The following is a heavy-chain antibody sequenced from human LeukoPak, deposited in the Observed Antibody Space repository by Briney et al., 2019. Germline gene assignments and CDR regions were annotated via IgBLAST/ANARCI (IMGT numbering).Heavy chain of an antibody. CDR3: ARLIVGAIDS. CDR2: IKQDGSEK. Sequence: GGSLRLSCAASGFTFSRHWMSWVRQAPGKGLEWVANIKQDGSEKYYVDSVKGRFTISRDNAKNSLYLQMNSLRAEDTAVYYCARLIVGAIDSWGQGTLVTVSS. J-gene: IGHJ4*02. CDR1: GFTFSRHW. D-gene: IGHD1-26*01. V-gene: IGHV3-7*01.